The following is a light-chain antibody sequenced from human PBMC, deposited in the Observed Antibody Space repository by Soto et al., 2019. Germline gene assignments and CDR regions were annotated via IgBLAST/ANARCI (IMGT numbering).Light chain of an antibody. CDR3: GTWDSSLRVGV. Sequence: QSVLTQPPSVSAAPGQKVTISCSGSSSNIGHNYVCWYQQFPGTAPKLLIYDNDKRPSGIPDRFSGSKSGTSATLDITGLPTGDEAEYSCGTWDSSLRVGVVGGGTKLTVL. CDR1: SSNIGHNY. CDR2: DND. V-gene: IGLV1-51*01. J-gene: IGLJ2*01.